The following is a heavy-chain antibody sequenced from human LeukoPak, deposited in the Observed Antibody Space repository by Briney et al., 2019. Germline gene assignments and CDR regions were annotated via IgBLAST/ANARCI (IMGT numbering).Heavy chain of an antibody. Sequence: PGGSLRLSCTVSGLSFGDYGMSWVRQIPGKGLEWVSLISGSGGSTYYADSVKGRFTISRDNSKNTLHLQMNSLRAEDTAIYFCAKEVRQQLALEYWGQGTLVTVSS. D-gene: IGHD6-13*01. CDR1: GLSFGDYG. J-gene: IGHJ4*02. CDR2: ISGSGGST. V-gene: IGHV3-23*01. CDR3: AKEVRQQLALEY.